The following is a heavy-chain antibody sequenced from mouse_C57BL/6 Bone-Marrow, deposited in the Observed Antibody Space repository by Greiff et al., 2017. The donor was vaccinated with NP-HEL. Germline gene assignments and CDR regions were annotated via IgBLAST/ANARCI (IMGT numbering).Heavy chain of an antibody. J-gene: IGHJ2*01. V-gene: IGHV1-81*01. D-gene: IGHD1-1*02. CDR2: IYPRSGNT. Sequence: VHLVESGAELARPGASVKLSCKASGYTFTSYGISWVKQRTGQGLEWIGEIYPRSGNTYYNEKFKGEATLTADKSSSTAYMELRSLTSEDSAVYFCARRGLLYYYFDYWGQGTTLTVSS. CDR1: GYTFTSYG. CDR3: ARRGLLYYYFDY.